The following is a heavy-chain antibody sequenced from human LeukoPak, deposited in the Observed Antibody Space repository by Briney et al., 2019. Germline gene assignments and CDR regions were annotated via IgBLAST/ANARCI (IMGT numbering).Heavy chain of an antibody. Sequence: SETLSLTCTISGGSVSDYYWSWIRQSPGKGLEWIGYIYHTGSTSYSPSLKSRVTISADTSQNQFSLKLSSVTAADTAVYYCASRELGNDYWGQGTLVTVSS. CDR3: ASRELGNDY. CDR2: IYHTGST. CDR1: GGSVSDYY. V-gene: IGHV4-59*02. D-gene: IGHD7-27*01. J-gene: IGHJ4*02.